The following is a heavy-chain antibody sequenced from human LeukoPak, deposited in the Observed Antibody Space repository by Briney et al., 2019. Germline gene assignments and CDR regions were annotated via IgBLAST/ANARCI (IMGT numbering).Heavy chain of an antibody. Sequence: SETLSLTCAVYGGSFSGYYWSWIRQPPGKGLEWIGEINHSGSTNYNPSLKSRVTISVDTSKNQFSLKLSSVTAADTAVYYCARSRTYYYDSSGSRRGAFDIWGQGTMVTASS. CDR3: ARSRTYYYDSSGSRRGAFDI. CDR1: GGSFSGYY. CDR2: INHSGST. J-gene: IGHJ3*02. D-gene: IGHD3-22*01. V-gene: IGHV4-34*01.